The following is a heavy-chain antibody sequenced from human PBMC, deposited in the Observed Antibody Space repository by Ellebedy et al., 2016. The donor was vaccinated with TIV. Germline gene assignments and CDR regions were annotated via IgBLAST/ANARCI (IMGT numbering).Heavy chain of an antibody. D-gene: IGHD3-16*01. J-gene: IGHJ6*02. Sequence: GESLKISCAASGFTFRIYVMHWVRQAPGKGLEWVAIMSNDGNTKYYADSVKGRFTISRDNSKNTLYLQMSSLRAEDTTIYYCVKALGDYFYGMDVWGQGTTVTVSS. V-gene: IGHV3-30*14. CDR1: GFTFRIYV. CDR3: VKALGDYFYGMDV. CDR2: MSNDGNTK.